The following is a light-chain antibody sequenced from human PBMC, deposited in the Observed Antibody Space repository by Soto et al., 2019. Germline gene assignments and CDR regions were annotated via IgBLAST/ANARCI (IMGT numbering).Light chain of an antibody. J-gene: IGLJ3*02. CDR2: DVS. V-gene: IGLV2-14*01. CDR1: SSDVGGYNY. Sequence: QSALTQPASVSGSPGQSITISCTGTSSDVGGYNYVSWYQQHPGKAPKLMIYDVSNRPSGVSNRFFGSKSGNTASLTISGLQAEDEADYYCSSYTNRSTLGVFGGGTKLTVL. CDR3: SSYTNRSTLGV.